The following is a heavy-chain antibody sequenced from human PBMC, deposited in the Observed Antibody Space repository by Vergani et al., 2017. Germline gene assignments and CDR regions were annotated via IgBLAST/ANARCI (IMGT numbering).Heavy chain of an antibody. CDR1: GFTFSSYS. CDR2: ISSSSSTI. CDR3: AKVISYYYDSSGPYGMDV. J-gene: IGHJ6*02. D-gene: IGHD3-22*01. Sequence: EVQLVESGGGLVQPGGSLRLSCAASGFTFSSYSMNWVRPAPGKGLEWVSYISSSSSTIYYADSVKGRFTISRDNAKNTLYLQMNSLRAEDTAVYYCAKVISYYYDSSGPYGMDVWGQGTTVTVSS. V-gene: IGHV3-48*01.